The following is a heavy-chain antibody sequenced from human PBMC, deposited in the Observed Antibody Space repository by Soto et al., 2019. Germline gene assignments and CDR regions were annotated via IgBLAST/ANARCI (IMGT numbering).Heavy chain of an antibody. Sequence: XATLSLTCTVSGGSLSSYYWTWIRQSPGKGLEWIGYVYFSGNTNYNPSLKSRVTISIDTSKNQFSLRLASVTAADTAFYYCGSVRPSGYVLSWGQGTLVTVSS. V-gene: IGHV4-59*01. CDR3: GSVRPSGYVLS. D-gene: IGHD6-25*01. CDR1: GGSLSSYY. CDR2: VYFSGNT. J-gene: IGHJ4*02.